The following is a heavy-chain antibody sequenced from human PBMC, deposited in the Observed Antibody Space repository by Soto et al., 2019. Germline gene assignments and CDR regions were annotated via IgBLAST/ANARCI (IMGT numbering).Heavy chain of an antibody. D-gene: IGHD3-9*01. CDR1: GFTFSSYA. V-gene: IGHV3-23*01. CDR2: ISGSGGST. Sequence: GGSLRLSCAASGFTFSSYAMSWVRQAPGKGLEWVSAISGSGGSTYYADSVKGRFTISRDNSKNTLYLQMNSLRAEDTAVYYCAKTQEKRLRARNYDILTGYYHYWGQGTLVTVSS. CDR3: AKTQEKRLRARNYDILTGYYHY. J-gene: IGHJ4*02.